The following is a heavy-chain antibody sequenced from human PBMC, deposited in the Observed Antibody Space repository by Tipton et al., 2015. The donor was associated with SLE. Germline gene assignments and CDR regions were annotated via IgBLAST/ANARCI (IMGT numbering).Heavy chain of an antibody. CDR3: ARGGEAVAGTSYFQH. CDR2: IYYSGST. V-gene: IGHV4-34*01. D-gene: IGHD6-19*01. Sequence: TLSLTCAVYGGSFSGYYWSWIRQPPGKGLEWIGYIYYSGSTYYNPSLKSRVTISVDTSKNQFSLKLSSVTAADTAVYYCARGGEAVAGTSYFQHWGQGTLVTVSS. CDR1: GGSFSGYY. J-gene: IGHJ1*01.